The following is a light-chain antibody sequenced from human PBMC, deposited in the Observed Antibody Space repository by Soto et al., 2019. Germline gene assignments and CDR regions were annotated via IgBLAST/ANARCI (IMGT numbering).Light chain of an antibody. V-gene: IGKV3-20*01. Sequence: EIVLTQSPGTLSLSPGERATLSCRASQSVSSSYLAWYQQKPGQAPRLLIYGASSRATGIPDRFSGSGSGTDFTLTISRPEPEDFAVYYCHQYGSAPPITFVQGTRLEIK. CDR1: QSVSSSY. J-gene: IGKJ5*01. CDR3: HQYGSAPPIT. CDR2: GAS.